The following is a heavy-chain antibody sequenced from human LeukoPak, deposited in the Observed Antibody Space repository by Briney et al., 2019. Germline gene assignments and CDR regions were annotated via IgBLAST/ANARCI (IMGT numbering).Heavy chain of an antibody. V-gene: IGHV3-33*01. CDR3: ARDSYPAAGAWIVY. CDR1: GFTFSSYG. D-gene: IGHD6-13*01. Sequence: GGSLRLSCAASGFTFSSYGMHWVRQAPGKGPEWVAVIWYDGSNKYYADSVKGRFTISRDNSKNTLYLQMNSLRAEDTAVYYCARDSYPAAGAWIVYWGQGTLVTVSS. J-gene: IGHJ4*02. CDR2: IWYDGSNK.